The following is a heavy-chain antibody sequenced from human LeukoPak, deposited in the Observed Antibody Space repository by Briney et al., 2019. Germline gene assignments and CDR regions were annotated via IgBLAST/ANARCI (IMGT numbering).Heavy chain of an antibody. V-gene: IGHV3-48*03. CDR3: SKDLIWRYIDY. Sequence: PGGSLRLSCAASGFTFSSYEMNWVRQAPGKGLEWVSYINSSCSTIYYADSVKGLFTISRDNAKNSLYLQMNSLIARETALYYYSKDLIWRYIDYWGQGTLVTVSS. CDR1: GFTFSSYE. D-gene: IGHD3-3*01. CDR2: INSSCSTI. J-gene: IGHJ4*02.